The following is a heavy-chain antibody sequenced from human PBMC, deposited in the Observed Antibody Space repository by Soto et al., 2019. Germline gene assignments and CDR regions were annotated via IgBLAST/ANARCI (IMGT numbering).Heavy chain of an antibody. J-gene: IGHJ6*03. CDR1: GYTFTSYD. Sequence: ASVKVSCKASGYTFTSYDINWVRQATGQGLEWMGWMNPNSGNTGYAQKFQGRVTMTRNTSISTAYMELSSLRSEDTAVYYCARGEATIILYYMDVWGKGTTVTVSS. CDR3: ARGEATIILYYMDV. V-gene: IGHV1-8*01. CDR2: MNPNSGNT. D-gene: IGHD5-12*01.